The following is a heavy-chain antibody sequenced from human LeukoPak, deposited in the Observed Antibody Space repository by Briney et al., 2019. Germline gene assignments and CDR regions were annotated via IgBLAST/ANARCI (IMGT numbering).Heavy chain of an antibody. D-gene: IGHD3-10*01. CDR1: GFTFSSYA. CDR2: ISYDGSNK. Sequence: GGSLRLSCAASGFTFSSYAMHWVRQAPGKGLEWVAVISYDGSNKYYADSVKGRFTISRDNSKNTLYLQMNSLRAEDMAVYYCARERGAVDYWGQGTLVTVSS. J-gene: IGHJ4*02. CDR3: ARERGAVDY. V-gene: IGHV3-30-3*01.